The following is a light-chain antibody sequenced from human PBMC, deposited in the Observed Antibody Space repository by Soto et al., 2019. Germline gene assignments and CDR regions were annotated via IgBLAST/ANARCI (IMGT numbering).Light chain of an antibody. CDR1: QSISSY. J-gene: IGKJ1*01. Sequence: DIQMTQSPSSLSASVGDRVTITCRASQSISSYLNWYQQKPGKAPKLLIYAASSLQSGVPSRFSGSGSGTDFTLTISSLQGEDVAVYYCQQYYTIPWTFGQGNKVEIK. CDR2: AAS. CDR3: QQYYTIPWT. V-gene: IGKV1-39*01.